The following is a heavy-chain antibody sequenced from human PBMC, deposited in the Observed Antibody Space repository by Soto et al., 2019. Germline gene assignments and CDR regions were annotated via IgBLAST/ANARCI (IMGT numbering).Heavy chain of an antibody. CDR3: ATNGMAGQNRFDP. J-gene: IGHJ5*02. V-gene: IGHV4-39*01. Sequence: QLQLQESGPGLVKPSETLSLTCTVSGGSITSSSYYWGWIRQPPGKGLEWIGSIHYSWSTFYNLSHKSRVTISLDTSKNQFSLKMSSVTAADTAVYCCATNGMAGQNRFDPWGQGTLVTVSS. CDR1: GGSITSSSYY. D-gene: IGHD1-1*01. CDR2: IHYSWST.